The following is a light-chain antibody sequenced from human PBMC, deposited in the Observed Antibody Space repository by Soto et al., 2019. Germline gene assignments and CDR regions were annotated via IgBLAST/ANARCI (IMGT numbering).Light chain of an antibody. CDR2: AAS. Sequence: AIGRTKSPSPPSAPTEDRATITCRASQGISSNLAGYQQKPGKAPKLLIYAASTLQSGVPSRFSGSGSGTDFTLTISCLQSEDFATYYCQQYYSYPRTFGQGTKVEIK. CDR3: QQYYSYPRT. J-gene: IGKJ1*01. V-gene: IGKV1-8*01. CDR1: QGISSN.